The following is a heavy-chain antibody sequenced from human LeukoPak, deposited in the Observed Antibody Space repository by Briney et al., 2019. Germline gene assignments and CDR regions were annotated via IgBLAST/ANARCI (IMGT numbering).Heavy chain of an antibody. CDR1: GFDFSRFV. CDR3: ARGNLYTAATIENY. V-gene: IGHV3-30*03. D-gene: IGHD5-24*01. CDR2: ISPDGSQK. J-gene: IGHJ4*02. Sequence: GGSLRLSCAASGFDFSRFVIHWVRQATGKGLEWVAVISPDGSQKEYSDSVKGRFTVSRDNSKNTVYLQMHSLSAEDSSRYYCARGNLYTAATIENYWGQGALVTVSS.